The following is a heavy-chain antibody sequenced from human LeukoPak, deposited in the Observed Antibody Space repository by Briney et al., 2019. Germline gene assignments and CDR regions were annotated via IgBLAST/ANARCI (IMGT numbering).Heavy chain of an antibody. CDR3: ARDGPNWGLL. CDR1: GGSISGYS. CDR2: IYSSGST. D-gene: IGHD7-27*01. V-gene: IGHV4-4*07. Sequence: PSETLSLTCTVSGGSISGYSWSWIRQPAGKGLEWIGRIYSSGSTNYNPSLKSRFTMSVDTSKNQFSLKLSSVTAADTAVYYCARDGPNWGLLWGQGTLVTVSS. J-gene: IGHJ4*02.